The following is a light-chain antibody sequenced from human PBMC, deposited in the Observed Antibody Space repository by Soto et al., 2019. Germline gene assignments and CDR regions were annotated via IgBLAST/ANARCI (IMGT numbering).Light chain of an antibody. CDR3: QSYDRSLRGVV. J-gene: IGLJ2*01. CDR2: GNS. Sequence: QSVLTQPPSVSGAPGQRVTISFTWSSSNIGAGYDVHWYQQLPGTAPKLLIYGNSNRPSGVPDRFSGSKSGTSASLANTGLQAEDEAYYYCQSYDRSLRGVVFGGGTKVTVL. CDR1: SSNIGAGYD. V-gene: IGLV1-40*01.